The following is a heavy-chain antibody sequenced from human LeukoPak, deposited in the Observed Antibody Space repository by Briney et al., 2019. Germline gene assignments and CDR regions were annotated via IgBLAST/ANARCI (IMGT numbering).Heavy chain of an antibody. D-gene: IGHD1-26*01. V-gene: IGHV3-23*01. CDR3: ATTIVGATGFDY. Sequence: GGSLSLSCAASGFTFSSYAMSWVRQAPGKGLEWVSAISGSGGSTYYADSVKGRFTISRDNSKNTLYLQMNSLRAEDTAVYYCATTIVGATGFDYWGQGTLVTVSS. J-gene: IGHJ4*02. CDR2: ISGSGGST. CDR1: GFTFSSYA.